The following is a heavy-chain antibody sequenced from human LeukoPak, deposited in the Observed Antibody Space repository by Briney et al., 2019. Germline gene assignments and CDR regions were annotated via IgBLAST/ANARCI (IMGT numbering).Heavy chain of an antibody. CDR1: GYTFTSYY. CDR2: INPSGGST. V-gene: IGHV1-46*01. CDR3: ARATRSSGWYVKSMDV. Sequence: GASVKVSCKASGYTFTSYYMHWVRQAPGQGLEWMGIINPSGGSTSYAQKFQGRVTMTRDTSTSTVYMELSSLRSEDTAVYYCARATRSSGWYVKSMDVWGQGTTVTVSS. D-gene: IGHD6-19*01. J-gene: IGHJ6*02.